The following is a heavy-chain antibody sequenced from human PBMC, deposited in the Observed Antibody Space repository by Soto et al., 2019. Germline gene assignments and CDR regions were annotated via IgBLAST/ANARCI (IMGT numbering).Heavy chain of an antibody. J-gene: IGHJ6*03. D-gene: IGHD2-2*01. CDR3: AKADCSSTSCYYMDV. Sequence: GGSLRLSCAASGFTFSSYDMHWVRQATGKGLEWVSAIGTAGDTYYPGSVKGRFTISRENAKNSLYLQMNSLRAEDTAVYYCAKADCSSTSCYYMDVWGKGTTVTVSS. CDR1: GFTFSSYD. CDR2: IGTAGDT. V-gene: IGHV3-13*01.